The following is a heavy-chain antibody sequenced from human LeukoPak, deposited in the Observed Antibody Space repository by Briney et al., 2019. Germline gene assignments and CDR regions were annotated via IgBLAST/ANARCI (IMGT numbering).Heavy chain of an antibody. Sequence: ASVKVSCKASGYTFTSYGISWVRQAPGQGLEWMGIINPSGGSTSYAQKFQGRVTMTRDMSTSTVYMELSSLRSEDTAVYYCATLAGVDFDYWGQGTLVTVSS. CDR3: ATLAGVDFDY. J-gene: IGHJ4*02. CDR2: INPSGGST. CDR1: GYTFTSYG. D-gene: IGHD2-15*01. V-gene: IGHV1-46*01.